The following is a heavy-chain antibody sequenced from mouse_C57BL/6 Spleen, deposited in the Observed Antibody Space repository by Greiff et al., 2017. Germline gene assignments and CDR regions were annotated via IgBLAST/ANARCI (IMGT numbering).Heavy chain of an antibody. CDR2: IDPSDSET. CDR3: ARQGYGSSLRRYFDV. D-gene: IGHD1-1*01. CDR1: GYTFTSYW. V-gene: IGHV1-52*01. Sequence: QVQLQQPGAELVRPGSSVKLSCKASGYTFTSYWMHWVKQRPIQGLEWIGNIDPSDSETHSNQKFKDKATLTVDKSSSTAYMQLSSLTSEDSAVYYCARQGYGSSLRRYFDVWGTGTTVTVSS. J-gene: IGHJ1*03.